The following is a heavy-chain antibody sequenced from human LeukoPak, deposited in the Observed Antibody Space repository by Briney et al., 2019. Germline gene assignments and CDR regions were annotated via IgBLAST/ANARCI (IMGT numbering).Heavy chain of an antibody. CDR2: IYSGGGT. Sequence: GGSLRLSCAVSGVTVSSNHMSWVRQAPGKGLEWVSAIYSGGGTYYADSVKGRFTLSRDISKNTLYLQMNSLRAGDTAVYYCARVPSGMFAFDYWGRGTLVTVSS. D-gene: IGHD3-10*01. CDR1: GVTVSSNH. J-gene: IGHJ4*02. V-gene: IGHV3-66*01. CDR3: ARVPSGMFAFDY.